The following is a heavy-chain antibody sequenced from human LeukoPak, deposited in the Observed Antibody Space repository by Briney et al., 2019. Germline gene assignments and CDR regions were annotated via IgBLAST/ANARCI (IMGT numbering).Heavy chain of an antibody. D-gene: IGHD6-19*01. CDR3: AKDMQAFPFPTKYSSGWHNWFDP. J-gene: IGHJ5*02. CDR1: GFTFDDYA. V-gene: IGHV3-9*01. CDR2: ISWNSGSI. Sequence: GGSLRLSCAASGFTFDDYAMHWVRQAPGKGLEWISGISWNSGSIGYADSVKGRFTISRDNAKNSLYLQMNSLRAEDTALYYCAKDMQAFPFPTKYSSGWHNWFDPWGQGTLVTVSS.